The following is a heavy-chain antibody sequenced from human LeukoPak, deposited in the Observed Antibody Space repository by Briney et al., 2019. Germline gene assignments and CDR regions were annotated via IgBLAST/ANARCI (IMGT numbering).Heavy chain of an antibody. Sequence: SETLSLTCAVYGGSFSGYYWSWIRQPPGKGLEWIGEINHSGSTNYNPSLKSRVTISVDTSKNQFSLKLSSVTAADTAVYYCASVELLRYFDYWGQGTLVTVSS. CDR3: ASVELLRYFDY. CDR1: GGSFSGYY. V-gene: IGHV4-34*01. J-gene: IGHJ4*02. D-gene: IGHD3-3*01. CDR2: INHSGST.